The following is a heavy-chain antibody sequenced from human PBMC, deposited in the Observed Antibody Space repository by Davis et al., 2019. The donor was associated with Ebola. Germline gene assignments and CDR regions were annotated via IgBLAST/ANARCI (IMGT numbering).Heavy chain of an antibody. Sequence: MPSETLSLTCAVYGGSFSGYYWSWIRQPPGKGLEWIGEINHSGSTNYNPSLKSRVTISVDKSKNQFSLKLSSVTAADTAVYYCARGISSGGYYDSSNDAFDIWGQGTMVTVSS. CDR2: INHSGST. CDR1: GGSFSGYY. CDR3: ARGISSGGYYDSSNDAFDI. J-gene: IGHJ3*02. V-gene: IGHV4-34*01. D-gene: IGHD3-22*01.